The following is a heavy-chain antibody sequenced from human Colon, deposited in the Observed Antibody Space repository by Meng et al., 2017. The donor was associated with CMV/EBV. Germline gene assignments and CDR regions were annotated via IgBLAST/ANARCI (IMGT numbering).Heavy chain of an antibody. CDR3: AHRPPRAPNQYCSRTYCAYVDS. D-gene: IGHD2-2*01. V-gene: IGHV2-5*02. J-gene: IGHJ5*01. CDR1: GGG. Sequence: GGGVARSRQSAGKALEWLELMAWEDEKRHNPSLEGRLTIDKDTSHNQAVLTMTNMDPADTATYFCAHRPPRAPNQYCSRTYCAYVDSWGQGTLVTVSS. CDR2: MAWEDEK.